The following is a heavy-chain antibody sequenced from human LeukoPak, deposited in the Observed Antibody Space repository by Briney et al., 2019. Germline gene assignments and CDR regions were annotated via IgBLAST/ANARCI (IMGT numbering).Heavy chain of an antibody. CDR2: IYTSGGT. V-gene: IGHV4-4*09. J-gene: IGHJ4*02. D-gene: IGHD6-6*01. CDR1: GDSISSYY. Sequence: PSETLSLTCTVSGDSISSYYWSWIRQPPGKGLEGIGYIYTSGGTNYIPSLKGRGTISIDTSKNPFSLKLSSVTAADSAVYYCARLTRLSTSPDRYYLDYWGQGTLVTVSS. CDR3: ARLTRLSTSPDRYYLDY.